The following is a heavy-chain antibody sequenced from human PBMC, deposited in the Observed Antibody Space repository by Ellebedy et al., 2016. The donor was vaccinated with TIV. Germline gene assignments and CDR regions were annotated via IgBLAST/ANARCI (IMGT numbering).Heavy chain of an antibody. J-gene: IGHJ6*02. D-gene: IGHD3-10*01. CDR1: GGSISSYY. CDR2: IYYSGST. Sequence: SETLSLTCTVSGGSISSYYWSWIRQPPGKGLEWIGYIYYSGSTNYNPSLKSRVTISVDTSKNQFSLKLSCETAADTAVYYCARGRTTRYGSGRQRYYYYGMDVWGQGTTVTVSS. V-gene: IGHV4-59*12. CDR3: ARGRTTRYGSGRQRYYYYGMDV.